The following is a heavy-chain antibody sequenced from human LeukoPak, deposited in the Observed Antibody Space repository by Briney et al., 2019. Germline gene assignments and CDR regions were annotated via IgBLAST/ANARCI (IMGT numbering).Heavy chain of an antibody. CDR3: ATVYSGSFSGRYFDY. CDR1: GFIFSSYA. J-gene: IGHJ4*02. D-gene: IGHD1-26*01. CDR2: IYSDSTT. V-gene: IGHV3-66*01. Sequence: GGSLRLSCAASGFIFSSYAMHWVRQAPGTGLAWVSVIYSDSTTFYADSVKGRFTISRDNSKNTLYLQMNSLRAEDTAVYYCATVYSGSFSGRYFDYWGQGTLVTVSS.